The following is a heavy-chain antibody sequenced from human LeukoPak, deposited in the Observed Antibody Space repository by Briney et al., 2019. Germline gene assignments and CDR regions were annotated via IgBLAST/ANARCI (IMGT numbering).Heavy chain of an antibody. Sequence: GGSLRLSCAASGFTFSSYSMNWVRQAPGKGLEWVSSFSSSSYIYYADSVKGRSTISRDNAKNSLYLQMNSLRAEDTAVYYCARFSSGWSPSIYFQHWGQSTLVTVSS. D-gene: IGHD6-19*01. CDR3: ARFSSGWSPSIYFQH. J-gene: IGHJ1*01. V-gene: IGHV3-21*01. CDR1: GFTFSSYS. CDR2: FSSSSYI.